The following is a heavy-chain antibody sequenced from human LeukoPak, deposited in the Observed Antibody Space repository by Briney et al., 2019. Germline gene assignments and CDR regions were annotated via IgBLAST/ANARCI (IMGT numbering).Heavy chain of an antibody. CDR1: GFTFSSYA. J-gene: IGHJ4*02. V-gene: IGHV3-23*01. D-gene: IGHD2-2*01. CDR2: ISGSGSST. Sequence: PGGSLRLSCAASGFTFSSYAMSWVRQAPGKGLEWVSAISGSGSSTYYADSVKGRFTISRDNSKNTLYLQMNSLRAEDTAVYYCAKAGHGSTSFDYWGQGTLVTVSS. CDR3: AKAGHGSTSFDY.